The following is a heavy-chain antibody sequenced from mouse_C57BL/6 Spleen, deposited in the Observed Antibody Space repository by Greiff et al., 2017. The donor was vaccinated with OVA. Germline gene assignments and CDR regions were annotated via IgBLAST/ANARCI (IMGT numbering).Heavy chain of an antibody. CDR2: IDPETGGT. CDR1: GYTFTDYE. V-gene: IGHV1-15*01. CDR3: TNYYSFAY. D-gene: IGHD2-12*01. Sequence: QVQLKQSGAELVRPGASVTLSCKASGYTFTDYEMHWVKQTPVHGLEWIGAIDPETGGTAYNQKFKGKAILTADKSSSTAYMELRSLTSEDSAVYYCTNYYSFAYWGQGTLVTVSA. J-gene: IGHJ3*01.